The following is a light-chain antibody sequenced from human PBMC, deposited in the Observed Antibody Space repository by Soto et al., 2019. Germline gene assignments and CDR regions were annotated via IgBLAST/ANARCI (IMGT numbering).Light chain of an antibody. CDR1: RSVSSY. V-gene: IGKV3-15*01. J-gene: IGKJ5*01. CDR2: GAS. CDR3: QQYNNWPPIT. Sequence: EIVLTQSPATLSLSPGGSATLSCRASRSVSSYLAWYQQKPGQAPRLLIYGASTRATGIPARFSGSGSGTEFTLTISSLQSEDFAVYYCQQYNNWPPITFGQGTRLEI.